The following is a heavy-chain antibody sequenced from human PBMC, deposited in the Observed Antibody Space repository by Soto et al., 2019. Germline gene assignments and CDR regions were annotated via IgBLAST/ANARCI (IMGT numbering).Heavy chain of an antibody. V-gene: IGHV4-34*01. J-gene: IGHJ5*02. D-gene: IGHD1-20*01. Sequence: PSETLSLTCAVYGGSFSGYYWSWIRQPPGKGLEWIGEINHSGSTNYNPSLKSRVTISVDTSKNQFSLKLSSVTAADTAVYYCAREGPNWNPRLSNWFDPWGQGTLVTVSS. CDR3: AREGPNWNPRLSNWFDP. CDR2: INHSGST. CDR1: GGSFSGYY.